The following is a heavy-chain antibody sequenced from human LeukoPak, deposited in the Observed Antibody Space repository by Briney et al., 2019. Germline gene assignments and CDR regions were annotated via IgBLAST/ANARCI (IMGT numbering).Heavy chain of an antibody. CDR1: GGSISSYH. J-gene: IGHJ4*02. V-gene: IGHV4-4*07. CDR3: ARDPSYYYVTSGYYVFDY. CDR2: IYTSGST. D-gene: IGHD3-22*01. Sequence: SETLSLTCTVSGGSISSYHWSWIRQPAGKGLEWIGRIYTSGSTNYNPPLKSRVTMSVDTSKNQFSLKLSSVTTADTAVYYCARDPSYYYVTSGYYVFDYWGQGTLVTVSS.